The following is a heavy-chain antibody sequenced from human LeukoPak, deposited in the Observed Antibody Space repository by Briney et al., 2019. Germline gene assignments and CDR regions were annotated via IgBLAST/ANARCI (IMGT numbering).Heavy chain of an antibody. V-gene: IGHV3-11*04. J-gene: IGHJ4*02. Sequence: GGSLRLSCAASGFTFSDYYMSWIRQAPGKGLEWVSYISSSGSTIYYADSVKGRFTISRDNAKNTLYLQMNSLRAEDTAVYYCARAPTRIDFWSGYYDYWGQGTLVTVSS. D-gene: IGHD3-3*01. CDR1: GFTFSDYY. CDR2: ISSSGSTI. CDR3: ARAPTRIDFWSGYYDY.